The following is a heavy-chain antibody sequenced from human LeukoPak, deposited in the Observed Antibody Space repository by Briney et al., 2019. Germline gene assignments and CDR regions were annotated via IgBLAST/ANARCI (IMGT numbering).Heavy chain of an antibody. Sequence: SETLSLSCVVYGGSFSDYFWSWIRQPPGKGLEWIGEINHSGSTNYNPSLKSRVTISVDTSKNQFSLKLSSVTAADTAVYYCARGLRYSSSWYDYYYYMDVWGKGTTVTVSS. D-gene: IGHD6-13*01. CDR1: GGSFSDYF. CDR3: ARGLRYSSSWYDYYYYMDV. J-gene: IGHJ6*03. CDR2: INHSGST. V-gene: IGHV4-34*01.